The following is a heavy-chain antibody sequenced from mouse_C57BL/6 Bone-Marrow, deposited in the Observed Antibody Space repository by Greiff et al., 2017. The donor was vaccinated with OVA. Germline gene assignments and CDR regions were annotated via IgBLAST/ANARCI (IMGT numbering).Heavy chain of an antibody. CDR3: AQAGYDGYFLFAY. CDR2: ISNGGGST. Sequence: EVKLVESGGGLVQPGGSLKLSCAASGFTFSDYYMYWVRQTPEKRLEWVAYISNGGGSTYYPDTVKGRFTISRDNAKNTLYLQMSRLKSEDTAMYYCAQAGYDGYFLFAYWGQGTLVTVSA. CDR1: GFTFSDYY. D-gene: IGHD2-3*01. V-gene: IGHV5-12*01. J-gene: IGHJ3*01.